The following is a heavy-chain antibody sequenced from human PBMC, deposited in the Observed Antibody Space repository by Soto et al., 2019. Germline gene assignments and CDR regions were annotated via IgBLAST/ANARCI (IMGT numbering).Heavy chain of an antibody. CDR3: ARDPGDYYGMDV. CDR1: GFTFSSYG. CDR2: IWYDGSNK. D-gene: IGHD7-27*01. V-gene: IGHV3-33*01. J-gene: IGHJ6*02. Sequence: PGVSLRLSCAASGFTFSSYGMHWVRQAPGKGLEWVAVIWYDGSNKYYADSVKGRFTISRDNSKNTLYLQMNSLRAEDTAVYYCARDPGDYYGMDVWGQGTTVTVSS.